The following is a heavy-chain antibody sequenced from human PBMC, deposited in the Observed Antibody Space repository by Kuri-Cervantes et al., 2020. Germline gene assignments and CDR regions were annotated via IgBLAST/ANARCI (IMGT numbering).Heavy chain of an antibody. CDR1: GGSVSSDSDY. CDR2: IYYSGST. D-gene: IGHD2-15*01. J-gene: IGHJ4*02. V-gene: IGHV4-61*01. Sequence: ESLKISCSVSGGSVSSDSDYWSWIRQPPGKGLEWIGYIYYSGSTNYNPSLKSRVTISVDTSKNQFSLKLSSVTAADTAVYYCARLYCSGGSCYHLDYWGQGTLVTVSS. CDR3: ARLYCSGGSCYHLDY.